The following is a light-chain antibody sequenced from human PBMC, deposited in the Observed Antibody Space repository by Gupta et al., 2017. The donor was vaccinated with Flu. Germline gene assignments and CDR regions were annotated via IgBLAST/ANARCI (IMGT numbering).Light chain of an antibody. CDR3: QQYLSLLYT. Sequence: PSTLSASVGDTVTITCRASQSISTWLAWYQQKAGKAPKLLIYKASTLGSGVPSRFGGSGSGTEFSLTITGLQPDDSATYYCQQYLSLLYTFGQGTKLQIK. CDR1: QSISTW. J-gene: IGKJ2*01. CDR2: KAS. V-gene: IGKV1-5*03.